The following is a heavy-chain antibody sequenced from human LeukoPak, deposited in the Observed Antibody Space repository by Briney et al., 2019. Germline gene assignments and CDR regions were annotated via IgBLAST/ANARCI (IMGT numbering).Heavy chain of an antibody. D-gene: IGHD3-22*01. CDR2: ISGSGGST. J-gene: IGHJ4*02. V-gene: IGHV3-23*01. Sequence: PGGSLRLSCAASGFTFSSYAMSWVRQAPGKGLEWVSAISGSGGSTYYADSVKGRFTISRDNSKNTLYLQMNSLRAEDTAVYYCAKDPVRITMIVVVIPGSYDYWGQGTLVTVSS. CDR3: AKDPVRITMIVVVIPGSYDY. CDR1: GFTFSSYA.